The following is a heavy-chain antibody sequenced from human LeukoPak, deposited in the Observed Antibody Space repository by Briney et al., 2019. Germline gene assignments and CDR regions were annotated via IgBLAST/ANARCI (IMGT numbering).Heavy chain of an antibody. Sequence: GASVKVSCKASGYTFTGYYMHWVRQAPGQGLEWMGWINPNSGGTNYAQKFQGRVTMTRDTSISTAYMELSRLRSDDTAVYYCARSTSGGYCSGGSCYIFDYWGQGTLVTVSS. V-gene: IGHV1-2*02. CDR1: GYTFTGYY. J-gene: IGHJ4*02. CDR2: INPNSGGT. CDR3: ARSTSGGYCSGGSCYIFDY. D-gene: IGHD2-15*01.